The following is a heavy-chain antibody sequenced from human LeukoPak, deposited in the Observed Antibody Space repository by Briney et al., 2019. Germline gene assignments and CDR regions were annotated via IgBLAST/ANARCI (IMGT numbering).Heavy chain of an antibody. V-gene: IGHV1-46*01. CDR3: ARGGRGYYYDSSGYYPAPFDY. Sequence: ASVKGSCKAAGYTFTSYYMHWVREAPGQGLEWMGIITPSGGSTSYAQKFQGRVTMTRDMSTSTVYMELSNLRSEDTAVYYCARGGRGYYYDSSGYYPAPFDYWGQGTLVTVSS. J-gene: IGHJ4*02. CDR2: ITPSGGST. CDR1: GYTFTSYY. D-gene: IGHD3-22*01.